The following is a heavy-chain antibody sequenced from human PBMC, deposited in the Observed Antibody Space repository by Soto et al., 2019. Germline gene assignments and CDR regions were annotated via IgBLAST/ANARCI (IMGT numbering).Heavy chain of an antibody. CDR1: GYTFTGYY. D-gene: IGHD6-13*01. CDR3: ARALGAAAPEY. Sequence: ASVKVSCKASGYTFTGYYMHWVRQAPGQVLEGMGWINPNSGGTNYAQKFQGWVTMTRDTSISTAYMELSRLISDDTAVYYCARALGAAAPEYWGQGTIVTGSS. J-gene: IGHJ4*02. V-gene: IGHV1-2*04. CDR2: INPNSGGT.